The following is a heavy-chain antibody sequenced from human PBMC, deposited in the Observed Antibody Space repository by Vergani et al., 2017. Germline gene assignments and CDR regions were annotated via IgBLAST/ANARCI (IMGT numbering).Heavy chain of an antibody. J-gene: IGHJ5*02. Sequence: QVQLVQSGAEVKKPGASVKVSCKASGYTFTSYAMHWVRQAPGQRLEWMGWINAGNGNTNYAQKLQGRVTMTTDTSTSTAYMELRSLRADDTAVYYCARVGPFWSGDYTSLFDPWGQGTLVTVSS. CDR2: INAGNGNT. CDR1: GYTFTSYA. CDR3: ARVGPFWSGDYTSLFDP. D-gene: IGHD3-3*01. V-gene: IGHV1-3*01.